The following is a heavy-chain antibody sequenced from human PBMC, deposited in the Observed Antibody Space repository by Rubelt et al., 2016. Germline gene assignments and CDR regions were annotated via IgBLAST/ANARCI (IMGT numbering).Heavy chain of an antibody. CDR2: IIPIFGTA. J-gene: IGHJ4*02. D-gene: IGHD3-22*01. V-gene: IGHV1-69*01. CDR1: GGTFSSYA. CDR3: ARADYYDSRGYYYT. Sequence: PGSSVKVSCKASGGTFSSYAISWVRQAPGQGLEWMGGIIPIFGTANYAQKFQGRVTITADESTSTAYMELSSLRSDDTAVYYCARADYYDSRGYYYTWGQGTLVTVSS.